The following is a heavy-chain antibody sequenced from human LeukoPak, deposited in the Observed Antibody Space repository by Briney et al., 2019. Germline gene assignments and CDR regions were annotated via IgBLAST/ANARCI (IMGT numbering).Heavy chain of an antibody. CDR2: ISSSSSYI. CDR3: ARDHPLSQKEDYFDY. V-gene: IGHV3-21*01. Sequence: GGSLRLSCAASGFTFSSYSMNWVRQAPGKGLEWVSSISSSSSYIYYADSVKGRFTISRDNAKNSLYLQMNSLRAEDTAVYYCARDHPLSQKEDYFDYWGQGTLVTVSS. J-gene: IGHJ4*02. CDR1: GFTFSSYS.